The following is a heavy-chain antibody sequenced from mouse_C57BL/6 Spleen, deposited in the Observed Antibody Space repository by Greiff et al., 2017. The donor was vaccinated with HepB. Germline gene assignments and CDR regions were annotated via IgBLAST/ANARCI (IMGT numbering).Heavy chain of an antibody. CDR3: ARRQPFDY. V-gene: IGHV1-81*01. J-gene: IGHJ2*01. D-gene: IGHD3-2*01. CDR2: IYPRSGNT. CDR1: GYTFTSYG. Sequence: QVQLKQSGAELARPGASVKLSCKASGYTFTSYGISWVKQRTGQGLEWIGEIYPRSGNTYYNEKFKGKATLTADKSSSTAYMELRSLTSEDSAVYFCARRQPFDYWGQGTTLTVSS.